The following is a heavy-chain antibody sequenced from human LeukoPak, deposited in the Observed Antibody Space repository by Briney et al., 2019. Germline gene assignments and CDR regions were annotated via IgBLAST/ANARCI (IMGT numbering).Heavy chain of an antibody. V-gene: IGHV3-48*04. D-gene: IGHD6-6*01. CDR3: ASGSSSFGY. CDR1: GFTFSSYS. Sequence: GGSLRLSCAASGFTFSSYSMNWVRQAPGKGLEWVSYISSSSTTIYYADSLKGRFTISRDNAKNTLYLQMNSLRAEDTAVYYCASGSSSFGYWGQGTLVTVSS. CDR2: ISSSSTTI. J-gene: IGHJ4*02.